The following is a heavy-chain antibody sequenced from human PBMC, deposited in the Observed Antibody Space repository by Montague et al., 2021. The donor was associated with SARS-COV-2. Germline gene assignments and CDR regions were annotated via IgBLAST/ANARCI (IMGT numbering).Heavy chain of an antibody. CDR2: ISSSADIT. Sequence: SLRLSCAASGFTFRNYALIWVRQAPGKGLEWVSGISSSADITYYADSVKGRFTISRDNSKNTLYLQMSSLRAGDTAVYYYAKDREVATGGLYYFDYWGQGTLVTVSS. D-gene: IGHD5-24*01. CDR3: AKDREVATGGLYYFDY. CDR1: GFTFRNYA. V-gene: IGHV3-23*01. J-gene: IGHJ4*02.